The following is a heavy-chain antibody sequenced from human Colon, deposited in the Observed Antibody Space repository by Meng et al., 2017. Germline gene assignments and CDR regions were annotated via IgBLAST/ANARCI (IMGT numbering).Heavy chain of an antibody. CDR1: GFTFSRYA. V-gene: IGHV3-21*01. Sequence: EGQRVGSGGGLVQPGGSLRLSCAASGFTFSRYAMSWVRQAPGKGLEWVSSITTDSRSIYYADSVKGRFTVSRDDAENSLSLQMNSLRAEDTAVYYCVRDLQLAFWGQGALVTVSS. J-gene: IGHJ4*02. CDR2: ITTDSRSI. D-gene: IGHD3-3*02. CDR3: VRDLQLAF.